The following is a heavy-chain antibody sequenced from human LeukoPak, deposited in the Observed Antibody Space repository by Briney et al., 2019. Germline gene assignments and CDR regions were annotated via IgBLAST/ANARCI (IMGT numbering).Heavy chain of an antibody. CDR2: IYPGDSDT. J-gene: IGHJ4*02. CDR1: GSSFTSYW. Sequence: GASLQISCKGSGSSFTSYWIGWVRQLPGKGLEWMGIIYPGDSDTRYSPSFQGQVTISADKSISTAYLQWSSLKASDTAMYYCARPEGDYEFWRTDYWGQGTRVTVSS. V-gene: IGHV5-51*01. CDR3: ARPEGDYEFWRTDY. D-gene: IGHD3-3*01.